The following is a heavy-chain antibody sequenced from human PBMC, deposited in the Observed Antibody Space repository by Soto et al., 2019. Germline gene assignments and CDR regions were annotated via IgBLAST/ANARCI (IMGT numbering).Heavy chain of an antibody. CDR3: ARDPDVFHCIGGSYSTDGMDV. Sequence: ASVRVSCKASGYTFTSYYIHWVRQAPGQGLEWMGIINPSGGSTSYAQKFQGRVTMTRDTSTSTVYMELSSLRSEDTAVYYCARDPDVFHCIGGSYSTDGMDVWGPGTTVTVSS. J-gene: IGHJ6*02. V-gene: IGHV1-46*01. CDR2: INPSGGST. CDR1: GYTFTSYY. D-gene: IGHD2-15*01.